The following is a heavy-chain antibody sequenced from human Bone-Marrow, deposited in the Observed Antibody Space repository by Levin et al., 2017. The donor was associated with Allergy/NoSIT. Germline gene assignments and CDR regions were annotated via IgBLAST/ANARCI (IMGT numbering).Heavy chain of an antibody. V-gene: IGHV3-23*01. CDR1: GFTFSSYA. Sequence: GGSLRLSCAASGFTFSSYAMSWVRQAPGKGLEWVSAISGSGGSTYYADSVKGRFTISRDNSKNTLYLQMNSLRAEDTAVYYCANSGYSYGYADYYYYGMDVWGQGTTVTVSS. J-gene: IGHJ6*02. CDR3: ANSGYSYGYADYYYYGMDV. D-gene: IGHD5-18*01. CDR2: ISGSGGST.